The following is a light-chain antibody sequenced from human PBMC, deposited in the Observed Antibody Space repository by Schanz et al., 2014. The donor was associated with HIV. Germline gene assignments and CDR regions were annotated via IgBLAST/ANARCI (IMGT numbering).Light chain of an antibody. Sequence: DIQMTQSPSSLSASVGDRVTITCRASQSISSYLNWYQQKPGKAPKLLIYDASNLETGVPSRFSGSGSGTDFTFTINSLQPEDVATYYCQQYDSFPFTFGPGTKIDIK. V-gene: IGKV1-33*01. J-gene: IGKJ3*01. CDR1: QSISSY. CDR3: QQYDSFPFT. CDR2: DAS.